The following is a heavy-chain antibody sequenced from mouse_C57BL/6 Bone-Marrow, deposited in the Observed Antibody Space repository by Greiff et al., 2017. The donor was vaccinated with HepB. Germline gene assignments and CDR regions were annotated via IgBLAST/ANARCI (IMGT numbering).Heavy chain of an antibody. CDR3: ARGLGYSNPAWFAY. V-gene: IGHV1-84*01. CDR2: IYPGSGNT. D-gene: IGHD2-5*01. CDR1: GYTFTDYY. Sequence: VQRVESGPELVKPGASVKISCKASGYTFTDYYINWVKQRPGQGLEWIGWIYPGSGNTKYNEKFKGKATLTVDTSSSTAYMQLSSLTSEDSAVYFCARGLGYSNPAWFAYWGQGTLVTVSA. J-gene: IGHJ3*01.